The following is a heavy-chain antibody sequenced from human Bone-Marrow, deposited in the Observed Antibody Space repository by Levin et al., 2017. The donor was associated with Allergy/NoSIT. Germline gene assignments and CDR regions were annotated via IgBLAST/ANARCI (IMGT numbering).Heavy chain of an antibody. CDR1: GGTLSNYA. CDR2: LIPILGTA. J-gene: IGHJ6*03. D-gene: IGHD1-1*01. CDR3: ARGFIETGTTYDYYYYYMDL. V-gene: IGHV1-69*06. Sequence: GGSLRLSCKASGGTLSNYATSWVRQAPGQGLEWMGGLIPILGTANYAQKFQGRVTITVDRSTSTAYMELSGLRSEDTAVYYCARGFIETGTTYDYYYYYMDLWGKGTTVTVSS.